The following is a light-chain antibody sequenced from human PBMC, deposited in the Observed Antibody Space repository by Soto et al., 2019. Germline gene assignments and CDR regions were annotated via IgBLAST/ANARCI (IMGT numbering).Light chain of an antibody. V-gene: IGKV3-20*01. CDR3: QQYSSSRT. Sequence: DIVLSKSAGTLSLSPGERATLSCRASQSVSSNHLAWYQQKPCQAPRLLIYGGSSRATGIPVRFSGSWSETDFTLTITRLEPEDFAVYYCQQYSSSRTFGQGTKVDIK. J-gene: IGKJ1*01. CDR1: QSVSSNH. CDR2: GGS.